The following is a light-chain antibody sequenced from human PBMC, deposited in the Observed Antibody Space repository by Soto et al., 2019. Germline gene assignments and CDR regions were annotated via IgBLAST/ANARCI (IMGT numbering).Light chain of an antibody. CDR1: QRISSW. J-gene: IGKJ1*01. CDR2: KAS. CDR3: QQYNSYWT. V-gene: IGKV1-5*03. Sequence: DIQMTQSPSTLSASVGDRVTITCRASQRISSWLAWYQQKPGKAPKLLLYKASSLEGGVPSRFSGSGSGTEFTLTISSLQPDDFANYYCQQYNSYWTFGQGTKVEIK.